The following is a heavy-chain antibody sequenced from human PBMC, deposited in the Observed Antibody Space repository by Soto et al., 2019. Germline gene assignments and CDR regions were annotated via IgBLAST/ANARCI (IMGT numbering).Heavy chain of an antibody. CDR1: A. D-gene: IGHD1-26*01. Sequence: AMHWVRQAPGQRLEWMGWINAGNGNTKCSQKFQGRVTITRDTSASTAYMELSSLRSEDTAVYYCARDLGVGAASDYWGQGT. CDR3: ARDLGVGAASDY. CDR2: INAGNGNT. J-gene: IGHJ4*02. V-gene: IGHV1-3*01.